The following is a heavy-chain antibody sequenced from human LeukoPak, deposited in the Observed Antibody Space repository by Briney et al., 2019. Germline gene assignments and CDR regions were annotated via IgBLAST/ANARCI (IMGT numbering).Heavy chain of an antibody. D-gene: IGHD3-10*01. CDR2: IYHSGST. Sequence: ASETLSLTCAVSGGSISSGGYSWSWIRQPPGKGLEWIGYIYHSGSTYYNPSLKSRVTISVDRSKNQFSLKLSSVTAADTAVYYCARVRYYGSGSLNFDYWGQGTLVTVSS. J-gene: IGHJ4*02. V-gene: IGHV4-30-2*01. CDR3: ARVRYYGSGSLNFDY. CDR1: GGSISSGGYS.